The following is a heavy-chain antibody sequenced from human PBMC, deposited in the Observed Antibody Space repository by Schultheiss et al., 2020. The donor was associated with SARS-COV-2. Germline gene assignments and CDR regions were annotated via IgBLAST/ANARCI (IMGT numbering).Heavy chain of an antibody. V-gene: IGHV3-30*12. CDR3: AGGIGPSGDYSARWFDP. J-gene: IGHJ5*02. CDR2: ISYDGSNK. D-gene: IGHD4-11*01. Sequence: GGSLRLSCAASGFTFSSYGMHWVRQAPGKGLEWVAVISYDGSNKYYADSLKGRFRFTISRDNAKNSLYLQMNSLRAEDTAVYYCAGGIGPSGDYSARWFDPWGQGTLVTVSS. CDR1: GFTFSSYG.